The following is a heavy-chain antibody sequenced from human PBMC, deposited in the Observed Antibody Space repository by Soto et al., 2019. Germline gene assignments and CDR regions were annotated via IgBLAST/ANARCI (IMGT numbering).Heavy chain of an antibody. V-gene: IGHV2-5*02. D-gene: IGHD2-15*01. CDR1: GFSLSTSGVG. Sequence: QITLKESGPTLVKPTQTLTLTCTFSGFSLSTSGVGVGWIRQPPGKALEWLALIYWDDDKRYSPSLKSRLTITKNTSQIQVVIKMTNMDPVDTATYDCAHRRGYCSCGSCYSIWFDPWGQGTLVTVCS. J-gene: IGHJ5*02. CDR2: IYWDDDK. CDR3: AHRRGYCSCGSCYSIWFDP.